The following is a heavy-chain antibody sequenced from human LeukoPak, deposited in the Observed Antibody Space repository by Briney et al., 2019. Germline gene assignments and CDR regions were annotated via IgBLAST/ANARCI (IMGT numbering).Heavy chain of an antibody. J-gene: IGHJ4*02. D-gene: IGHD6-6*01. V-gene: IGHV3-7*01. CDR1: GFTFSNYW. CDR2: IKQDGSEK. Sequence: GGSLRLSCAASGFTFSNYWMSWVRQGPGKGLEWVANIKQDGSEKYYVDSVKGRFTISRDNAENSLFLQMNSLRAEDTAVYYCARVYRSSSGYCFDCWAQGTLVTVSS. CDR3: ARVYRSSSGYCFDC.